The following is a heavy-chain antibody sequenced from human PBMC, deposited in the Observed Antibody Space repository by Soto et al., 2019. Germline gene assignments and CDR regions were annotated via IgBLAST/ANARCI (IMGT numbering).Heavy chain of an antibody. Sequence: SETLSLTCTVSGGSISSSSYYWGWIRQPPGKGLEWIGSIYYSGSTYYNPSLKSRVTISVDTSKNQFSLKLSSVTAADTAVYYCARLRVTTYYFDYWGQGTLVTVS. CDR1: GGSISSSSYY. CDR2: IYYSGST. J-gene: IGHJ4*02. D-gene: IGHD2-21*02. CDR3: ARLRVTTYYFDY. V-gene: IGHV4-39*01.